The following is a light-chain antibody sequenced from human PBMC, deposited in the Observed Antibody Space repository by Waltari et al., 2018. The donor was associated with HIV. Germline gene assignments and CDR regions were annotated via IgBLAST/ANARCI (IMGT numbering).Light chain of an antibody. CDR1: KLDNQY. CDR3: QAWDSTVAV. CDR2: QDT. Sequence: SYELTQPPSLSVSPGQTASIPCSGNKLDNQYVCWYHQRPGQSPVLVIYQDTKRPSDSPERFSGSSSGDTATLTISETQTVDEGDYYCQAWDSTVAVFGGGTRLTVL. J-gene: IGLJ2*01. V-gene: IGLV3-1*01.